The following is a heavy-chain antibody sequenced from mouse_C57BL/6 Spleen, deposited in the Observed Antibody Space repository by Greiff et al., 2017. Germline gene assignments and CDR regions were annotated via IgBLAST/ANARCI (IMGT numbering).Heavy chain of an antibody. CDR2: ISSGSSTI. V-gene: IGHV5-17*01. D-gene: IGHD2-5*01. J-gene: IGHJ1*03. CDR3: ARNSYYYSNYAWYFDV. Sequence: EVQGVESGGGLVKPGGSLKLSCAASGFTFSDYGMHWVRQAPEKGLEWVAYISSGSSTIYYADTVKGRFTISRDNVKSTPFLQMTSLRSEDTAMYYCARNSYYYSNYAWYFDVWGTGTTVTVSS. CDR1: GFTFSDYG.